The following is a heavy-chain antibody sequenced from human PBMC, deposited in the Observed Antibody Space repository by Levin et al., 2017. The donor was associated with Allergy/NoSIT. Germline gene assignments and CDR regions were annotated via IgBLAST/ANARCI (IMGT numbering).Heavy chain of an antibody. V-gene: IGHV4-59*01. CDR2: IYYSGST. J-gene: IGHJ4*02. D-gene: IGHD3-22*01. CDR3: ARTVQNYYDSSGYYYYFDY. Sequence: SETLSLTCTVSGGSISSYYWSWIRQPPGKGLEWIGYIYYSGSTNYNPSLKSRVTISVDTSKNQFSLKLSSVTAADTAVYYCARTVQNYYDSSGYYYYFDYWGQGTLVTVSS. CDR1: GGSISSYY.